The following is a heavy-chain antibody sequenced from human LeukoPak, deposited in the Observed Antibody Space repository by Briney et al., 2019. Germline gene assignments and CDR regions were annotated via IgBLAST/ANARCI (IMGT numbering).Heavy chain of an antibody. CDR3: AKDLVPWGVLHDAFDI. V-gene: IGHV3-9*03. CDR1: GLTFEDYA. Sequence: GRSLRLSCAAPGLTFEDYAMDWGRQAPGKGLEWGSGIIWDSGIIGYADSVKGRFTISRDNAKNSLYLQMNSMRAEDMALYYCAKDLVPWGVLHDAFDIWGQGTMVTVSS. D-gene: IGHD2-8*01. J-gene: IGHJ3*02. CDR2: IIWDSGII.